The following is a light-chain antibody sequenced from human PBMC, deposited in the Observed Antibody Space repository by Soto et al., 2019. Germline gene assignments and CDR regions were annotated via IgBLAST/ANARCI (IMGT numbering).Light chain of an antibody. CDR3: QERSNWPIT. Sequence: DIVLTQSPATMFLSPRERATLSCRASQSVSSYLAWYQQKPGQAPRLLIYDASNRATGIPARFSGSGSGTDFTLTISSLEPEEFAVYYCQERSNWPITFGKGTRLEI. CDR2: DAS. V-gene: IGKV3-11*01. J-gene: IGKJ5*01. CDR1: QSVSSY.